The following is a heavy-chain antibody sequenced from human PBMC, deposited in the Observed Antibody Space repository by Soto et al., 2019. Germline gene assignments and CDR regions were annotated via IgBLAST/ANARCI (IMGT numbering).Heavy chain of an antibody. J-gene: IGHJ3*02. CDR3: AKDRVTVVGYDAFDI. Sequence: EVQLLESGGGLVQPGGSLRLSCAASGFTLSSYAMSWVRQAPGKGLEWVSGISGSGGSTYYADSVKGRFTISRDNSKNALYLQMNSLRAEDTAVYYCAKDRVTVVGYDAFDIWGQGTMVTVSS. V-gene: IGHV3-23*01. CDR2: ISGSGGST. D-gene: IGHD6-19*01. CDR1: GFTLSSYA.